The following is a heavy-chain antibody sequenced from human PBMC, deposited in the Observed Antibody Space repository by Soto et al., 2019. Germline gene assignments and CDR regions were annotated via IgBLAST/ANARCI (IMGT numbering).Heavy chain of an antibody. CDR2: INPSVGST. J-gene: IGHJ4*02. Sequence: ASVKVSCKASGYTFTSYYMHWVRQAPGQGLEWMVIINPSVGSTSYAQKFQGRVTMTRDTSTSTVYMELSSLSSEDTAVYYCARFAAAGEIDYWGQGTLVTVSS. CDR3: ARFAAAGEIDY. V-gene: IGHV1-46*03. D-gene: IGHD6-13*01. CDR1: GYTFTSYY.